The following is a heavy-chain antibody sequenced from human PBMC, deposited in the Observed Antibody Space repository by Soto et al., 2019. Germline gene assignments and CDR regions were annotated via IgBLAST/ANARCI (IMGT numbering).Heavy chain of an antibody. CDR1: GGSISSGGYY. CDR3: AGGGGVVVPAATNTPGGWFDP. CDR2: IYYSGST. D-gene: IGHD2-2*01. V-gene: IGHV4-31*03. Sequence: SETLSLTCTVSGGSISSGGYYWSWIRQHPGKGLEWIGYIYYSGSTYYNPSLKSRVTISVDTSKNQFSRKLSSVTAADTAVYYCAGGGGVVVPAATNTPGGWFDPWGQGTLVTVSS. J-gene: IGHJ5*02.